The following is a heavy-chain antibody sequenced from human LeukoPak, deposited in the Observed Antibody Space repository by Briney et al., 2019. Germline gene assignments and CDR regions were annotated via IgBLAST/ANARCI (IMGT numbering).Heavy chain of an antibody. V-gene: IGHV1-18*01. J-gene: IGHJ4*02. CDR2: ISAYNGNT. CDR3: ARDLPYSSSWESIDY. D-gene: IGHD6-13*01. CDR1: GYTFTSYG. Sequence: GASVKVSCKASGYTFTSYGISWVRQAPGQGLEGMGWISAYNGNTNYAQKLQGRVTMTTDTSTSTAYMELRSLRSDDTAVYYCARDLPYSSSWESIDYWGQGTLVTVSS.